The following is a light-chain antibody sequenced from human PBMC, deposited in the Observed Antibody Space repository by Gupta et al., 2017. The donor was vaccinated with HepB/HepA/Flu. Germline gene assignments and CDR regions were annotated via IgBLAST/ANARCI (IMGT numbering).Light chain of an antibody. V-gene: IGKV1-5*03. CDR2: RAS. CDR3: QQYNSYLS. J-gene: IGKJ3*01. CDR1: QTISIW. Sequence: DIQMTQSPSTLSASVGDRVTITCRASQTISIWLAWYQQKPGEAPKLLIYRASRLQTGVPSRFSGSGSGTEFTLTISSRQADDFASYYGQQYNSYLSFGHGTKVDIK.